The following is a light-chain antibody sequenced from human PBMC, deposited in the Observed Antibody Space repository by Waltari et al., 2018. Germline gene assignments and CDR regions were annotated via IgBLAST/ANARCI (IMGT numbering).Light chain of an antibody. CDR3: QQCHKWPPFT. J-gene: IGKJ2*01. V-gene: IGKV3-15*01. CDR1: QSVTDK. Sequence: ETVMTQSPDTLDVSPGESVTLSCKASQSVTDKIAWYQQQPGQAPSLLMYDVSTRACSIPGRFSGGGSGTEVTLNIRCLQSEDFAIYYCQQCHKWPPFTFGQGTKVE. CDR2: DVS.